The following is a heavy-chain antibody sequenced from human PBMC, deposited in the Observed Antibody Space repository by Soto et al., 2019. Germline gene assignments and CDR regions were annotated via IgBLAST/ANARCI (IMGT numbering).Heavy chain of an antibody. D-gene: IGHD5-18*01. CDR1: GFSLSTSGVG. CDR3: AHRCRYSYGRLHLDAFGI. Sequence: QITLKESGPTLVKPTQTLTLTCTFSGFSLSTSGVGVGWIRQPPGKALEWLALIYWDDDKRYSPPLKSRLTIIKHTSKNQAVLTITNRDPVDTDPYCCAHRCRYSYGRLHLDAFGIWGQGTMVTVSS. V-gene: IGHV2-5*02. J-gene: IGHJ3*02. CDR2: IYWDDDK.